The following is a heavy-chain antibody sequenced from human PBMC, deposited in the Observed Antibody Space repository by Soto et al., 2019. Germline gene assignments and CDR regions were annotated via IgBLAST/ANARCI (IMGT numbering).Heavy chain of an antibody. Sequence: QVQLQESGPGLVKPSQTLSLTCTVSGGSSSGDYYWSWIRQPPGKGLEWIGYIYYSGSTYYNPSLKSRVTLSIDKSKNQFSLRMNSVTAADTAVYYCARAPYRGTNSRGAFDIWGQGTMVTVSS. D-gene: IGHD2-8*01. CDR2: IYYSGST. V-gene: IGHV4-30-4*01. CDR3: ARAPYRGTNSRGAFDI. J-gene: IGHJ3*02. CDR1: GGSSSGDYY.